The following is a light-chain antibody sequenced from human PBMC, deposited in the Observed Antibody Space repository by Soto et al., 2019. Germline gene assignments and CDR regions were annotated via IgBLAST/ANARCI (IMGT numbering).Light chain of an antibody. Sequence: EIVLTQSPVTLSLSPGESATLSCRASQNVRSSLAWYQQRPGQAPRLLIYDASTRATGIPARFSGSGSGTEFTLSISSLEPEDFAVYYCQQRSNWPGTFGGGTKVEIK. V-gene: IGKV3-11*01. CDR3: QQRSNWPGT. CDR2: DAS. J-gene: IGKJ4*01. CDR1: QNVRSS.